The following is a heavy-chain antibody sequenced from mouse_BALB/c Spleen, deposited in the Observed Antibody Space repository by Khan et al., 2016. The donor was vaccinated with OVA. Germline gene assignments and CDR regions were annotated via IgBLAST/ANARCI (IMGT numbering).Heavy chain of an antibody. CDR3: ARGNYYGSNSWFAY. Sequence: QIQLVQSGPELKKPGETDKISCKASGYTFTNYGINWVKQAPGKGLKWMGWINTNTGEPTYAEEFKGRFAFSLETSASTAYLQLNNLKNEDTATYFCARGNYYGSNSWFAYWGQGTLVTVSA. CDR1: GYTFTNYG. CDR2: INTNTGEP. J-gene: IGHJ3*01. V-gene: IGHV9-3*02. D-gene: IGHD1-1*01.